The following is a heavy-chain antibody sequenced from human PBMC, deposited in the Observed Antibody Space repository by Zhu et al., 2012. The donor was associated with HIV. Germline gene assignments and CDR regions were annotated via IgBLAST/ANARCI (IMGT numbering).Heavy chain of an antibody. Sequence: QVQLQESGPGLVKPSETLSLTCTVSGGPINSGSYYWAWIRQPPGKGLEWIGSIYYTGSSYYKPSLESRATISIDTSNNQFSLKLSSVTAADTAVYYCARPDLWFGDFGYWGRGILVSVSS. CDR1: GGPINSGSYY. CDR2: IYYTGSS. CDR3: ARPDLWFGDFGY. V-gene: IGHV4-39*07. J-gene: IGHJ4*02. D-gene: IGHD3-10*01.